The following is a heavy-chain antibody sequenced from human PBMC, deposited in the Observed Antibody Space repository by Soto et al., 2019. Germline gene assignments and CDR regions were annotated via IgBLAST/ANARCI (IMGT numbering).Heavy chain of an antibody. V-gene: IGHV5-51*01. CDR3: ARPRAGSYRLDYYGMDV. J-gene: IGHJ6*02. CDR2: IYPGDSDS. CDR1: GYSFASYW. Sequence: GESLKISCKGSGYSFASYWIAWVRQMPGKGLEWMGIIYPGDSDSRYSPSFQGQVTISADKSISTAYLQWKSLKASDTAIYFCARPRAGSYRLDYYGMDVWGQGTMVTVS. D-gene: IGHD3-16*02.